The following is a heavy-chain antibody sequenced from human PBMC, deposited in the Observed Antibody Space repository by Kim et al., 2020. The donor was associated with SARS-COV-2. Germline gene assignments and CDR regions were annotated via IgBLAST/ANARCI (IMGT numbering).Heavy chain of an antibody. V-gene: IGHV3-21*01. CDR1: GFTFSSYS. Sequence: GGSLRLSCAASGFTFSSYSMNWVRQAPGKGLAWVSSISSSSSYIYYADSVKGRFTISRDNAKNSLYLRMNSLIAEDPAVYYCARTYGSGSYYKLYWGQGTLVTVAS. CDR2: ISSSSSYI. D-gene: IGHD3-10*01. CDR3: ARTYGSGSYYKLY. J-gene: IGHJ4*02.